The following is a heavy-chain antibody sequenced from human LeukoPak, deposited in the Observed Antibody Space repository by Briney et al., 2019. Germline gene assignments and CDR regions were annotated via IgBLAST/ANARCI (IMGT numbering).Heavy chain of an antibody. V-gene: IGHV3-23*01. J-gene: IGHJ4*02. Sequence: GGSLRLSCAASGFTFNSFAMNWVRQAPGKGLEWVSSISGSDGSSHYADFVKGRFTISRDNSKNTLYLQMNSLRAEDTAVYYCAKDLSPDWGQGTLVTVSS. D-gene: IGHD2/OR15-2a*01. CDR1: GFTFNSFA. CDR2: ISGSDGSS. CDR3: AKDLSPD.